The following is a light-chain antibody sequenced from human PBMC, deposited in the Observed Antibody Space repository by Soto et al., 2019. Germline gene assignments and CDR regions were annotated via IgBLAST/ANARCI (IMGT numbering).Light chain of an antibody. J-gene: IGLJ1*01. Sequence: QSVLTQPPSVSGAPGQRVTISCTGSSSNIGAGYDVHWYQQLPGPAPKPLIYGNNNRPSGVPDRFSGSKSGTEASLAITGLQAEDEADYYCQPYDSGLSNVFGAGTKLTVL. CDR1: SSNIGAGYD. CDR3: QPYDSGLSNV. CDR2: GNN. V-gene: IGLV1-40*01.